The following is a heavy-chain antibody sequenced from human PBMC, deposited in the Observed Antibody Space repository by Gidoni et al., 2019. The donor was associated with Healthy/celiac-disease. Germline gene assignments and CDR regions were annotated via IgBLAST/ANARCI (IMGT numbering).Heavy chain of an antibody. CDR2: ISSSSSYI. CDR1: GFTFSSYS. V-gene: IGHV3-21*01. CDR3: AKLWETRSYGMDV. D-gene: IGHD3-16*01. Sequence: EVQLVESGGGLVKPGGSLRLSCAASGFTFSSYSMNWVRQAPGKGLEWVSSISSSSSYIYYADSVKGRFTISRDNAKNSLYLQMNSLRAEDTAVYYCAKLWETRSYGMDVWGQGTTVTVSS. J-gene: IGHJ6*02.